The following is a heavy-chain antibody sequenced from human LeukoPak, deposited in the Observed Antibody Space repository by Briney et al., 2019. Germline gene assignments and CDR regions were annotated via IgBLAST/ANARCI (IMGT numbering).Heavy chain of an antibody. CDR2: IYYSGST. Sequence: SQTLSLTCTVSGGSVSSGGYYWSWIRQHPGKGLEWIGYIYYSGSTYYNPSLKSRVTISVDTSKNQFSLKLSSVTAADTAVYYCARNYGGAYYYYGMDVWGQGTTVTVSS. CDR1: GGSVSSGGYY. J-gene: IGHJ6*02. D-gene: IGHD4-23*01. CDR3: ARNYGGAYYYYGMDV. V-gene: IGHV4-31*03.